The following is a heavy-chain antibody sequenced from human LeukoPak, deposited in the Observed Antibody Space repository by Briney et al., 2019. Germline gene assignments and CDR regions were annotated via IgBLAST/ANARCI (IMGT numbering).Heavy chain of an antibody. D-gene: IGHD3-10*01. CDR2: IYPDDSDT. Sequence: GESLKTSCKASGYTFTDYWIGWVRQVPGKGLEWMGLIYPDDSDTRYTSSFQGQVTISADKSVNTAFLQWSSLKASDTAMYYCAKTYYYGSGTPADAFDIWGQGTMVTVSA. V-gene: IGHV5-51*01. J-gene: IGHJ3*02. CDR3: AKTYYYGSGTPADAFDI. CDR1: GYTFTDYW.